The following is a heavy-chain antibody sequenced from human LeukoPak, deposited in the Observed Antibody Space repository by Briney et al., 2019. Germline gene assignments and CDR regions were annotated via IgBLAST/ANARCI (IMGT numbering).Heavy chain of an antibody. V-gene: IGHV4-39*07. CDR2: IYYSGST. CDR3: ARVSVLRFLEWLSSTYYYYYMDV. J-gene: IGHJ6*03. D-gene: IGHD3-3*01. CDR1: GGSISSSSYY. Sequence: SETLSLTCTVSGGSISSSSYYWGWIRQPPGKGLEWIGSIYYSGSTYYNPSLKSRVTISVDTSKNQFSLKLSSVTAADTAVYYCARVSVLRFLEWLSSTYYYYYMDVWGKGTTVTVSS.